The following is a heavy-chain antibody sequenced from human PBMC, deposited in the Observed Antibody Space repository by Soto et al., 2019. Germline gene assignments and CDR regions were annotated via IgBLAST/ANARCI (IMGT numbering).Heavy chain of an antibody. Sequence: QVQLVESGGGVVQPGRSLRLSCAASGFTFSSYAMHWVRQAPGKGLEWVAVISYDGSNKYYADSVKGRFTISRDNSKNTLYLQMNSLRAEDTAVYYCARDLSGGVPGYDILPGYYREQWGQGTLVTVSS. D-gene: IGHD3-9*01. V-gene: IGHV3-30-3*01. CDR1: GFTFSSYA. CDR2: ISYDGSNK. CDR3: ARDLSGGVPGYDILPGYYREQ. J-gene: IGHJ4*02.